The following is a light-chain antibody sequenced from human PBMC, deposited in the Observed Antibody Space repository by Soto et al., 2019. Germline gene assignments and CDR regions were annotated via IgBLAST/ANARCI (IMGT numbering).Light chain of an antibody. CDR3: AAWDDSLNGLV. V-gene: IGLV1-44*01. CDR2: INN. J-gene: IGLJ2*01. Sequence: QSVLTQPPSASGTPGQTVIISCSGTSSNIGSSPVNWYQQLPGTAPKLLIYINNQRPSGVPDRFSASKSGTSASLAISGLQSDDEADYCCAAWDDSLNGLVFGGGTKLTVL. CDR1: SSNIGSSP.